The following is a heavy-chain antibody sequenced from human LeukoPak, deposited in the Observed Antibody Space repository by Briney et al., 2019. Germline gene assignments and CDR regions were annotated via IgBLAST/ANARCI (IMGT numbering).Heavy chain of an antibody. V-gene: IGHV3-30*03. D-gene: IGHD2-21*01. CDR2: LSYDGTNK. CDR3: ARELVIEQGGFDY. J-gene: IGHJ4*02. Sequence: PGGSLRLSCAASGFTFSRYDMHWVRQAPGKGLEWVAFLSYDGTNKYDVDSVKGRFTISRDNSKNTLYLQMNSLREEDTAVYYCARELVIEQGGFDYWGQGTLVTVSS. CDR1: GFTFSRYD.